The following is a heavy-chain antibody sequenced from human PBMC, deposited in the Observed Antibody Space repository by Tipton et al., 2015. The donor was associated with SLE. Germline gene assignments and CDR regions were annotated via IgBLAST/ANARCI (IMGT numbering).Heavy chain of an antibody. J-gene: IGHJ4*02. CDR3: ARHERWPHFDY. V-gene: IGHV4-39*07. Sequence: TLSLTCTVSGGSISSSSYYWDWIRQPPGTGLEWIGSMYYSGRTYYNPSLKSRVTISIDTSKNQFSLELSSMTAADTAVYYCARHERWPHFDYWGQGTLVTVSS. D-gene: IGHD6-19*01. CDR1: GGSISSSSYY. CDR2: MYYSGRT.